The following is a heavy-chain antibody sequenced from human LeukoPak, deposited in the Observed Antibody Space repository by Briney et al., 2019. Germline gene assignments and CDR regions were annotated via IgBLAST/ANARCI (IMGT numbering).Heavy chain of an antibody. D-gene: IGHD6-19*01. J-gene: IGHJ5*02. V-gene: IGHV4-34*01. CDR2: INHSGST. Sequence: SETLSLTCAVYGGSFSGYYWNWIRQHPGKGLEWIGEINHSGSTNYNPSLKSRVTISVDTSKNQFSLKLSSVTAADTAVYYCARGLWYSGSGPYFDPWGQGTLDTVSS. CDR3: ARGLWYSGSGPYFDP. CDR1: GGSFSGYY.